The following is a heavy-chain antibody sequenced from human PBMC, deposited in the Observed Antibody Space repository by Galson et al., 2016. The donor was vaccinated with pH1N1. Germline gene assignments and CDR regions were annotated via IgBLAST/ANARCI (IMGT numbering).Heavy chain of an antibody. CDR3: ARYDQFAAPGGFDP. J-gene: IGHJ5*02. Sequence: SVKVSCKASGYTFSNYDINWLRQDPGQGLEWMGWVRPNTGNTDYAQKFQGRVTFTRDTSIRTGYMEMTSLRSEDTAGYYCARYDQFAAPGGFDPWGQGTLVTVPS. CDR1: GYTFSNYD. D-gene: IGHD1-1*01. CDR2: VRPNTGNT. V-gene: IGHV1-8*03.